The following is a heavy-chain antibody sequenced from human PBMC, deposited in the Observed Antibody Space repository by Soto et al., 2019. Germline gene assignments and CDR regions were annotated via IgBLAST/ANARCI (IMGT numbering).Heavy chain of an antibody. CDR2: IKSKTDGGTT. Sequence: SLRLSCAASGFTFSNAWMNWVRQAPGKGLEWVGRIKSKTDGGTTDYAAPVKGRFTISRDDSKNTLYLQMNSLKTEDTAVYYCTTGDPTYYYYYGMDVWGQGTTVTVSS. V-gene: IGHV3-15*07. CDR3: TTGDPTYYYYYGMDV. J-gene: IGHJ6*02. CDR1: GFTFSNAW.